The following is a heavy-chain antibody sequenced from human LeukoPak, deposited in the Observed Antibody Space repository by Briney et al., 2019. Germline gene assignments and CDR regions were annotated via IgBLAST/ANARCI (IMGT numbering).Heavy chain of an antibody. CDR1: GDSISSYY. D-gene: IGHD3-16*01. J-gene: IGHJ6*03. CDR2: IYYSGST. CDR3: ARDLYVYMDV. Sequence: PSETLSLTCTVSGDSISSYYWSWIRQPPGKGLEWIGYIYYSGSTNYNPSLKSRVTISVDTSKNQFSLKLSSVTAADTAVYYCARDLYVYMDVWGKGTTVTVSS. V-gene: IGHV4-59*01.